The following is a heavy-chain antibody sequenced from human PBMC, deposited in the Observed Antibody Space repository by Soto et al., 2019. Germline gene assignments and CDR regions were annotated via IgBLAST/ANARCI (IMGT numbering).Heavy chain of an antibody. CDR3: TRFFFGTSKSVLYFDY. D-gene: IGHD1-1*01. V-gene: IGHV3-23*01. CDR1: EFTFRTYA. J-gene: IGHJ4*02. Sequence: GGSLRLSCAASEFTFRTYAMSWVRQAPGKGLEWVSTISGSGSSTYYTDSVKGRFTISRDNSNNTLYLQMNSLRAEDTALYYCTRFFFGTSKSVLYFDYWGQGTLVTVSS. CDR2: ISGSGSST.